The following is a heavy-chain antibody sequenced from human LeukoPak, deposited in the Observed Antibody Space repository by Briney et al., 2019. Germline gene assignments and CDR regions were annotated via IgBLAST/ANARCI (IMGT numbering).Heavy chain of an antibody. CDR2: ISSSGSYI. CDR1: GFTFSSYS. D-gene: IGHD2/OR15-2a*01. CDR3: ARELLPNAFDI. V-gene: IGHV3-21*01. Sequence: GGSLRLSCAASGFTFSSYSMNWVRQAPGKGLEWVSSISSSGSYIYYADSVKGRFTISRDNAKNSLYLQMNSLRAEDTAVYYCARELLPNAFDIWGQGTMVTVSS. J-gene: IGHJ3*02.